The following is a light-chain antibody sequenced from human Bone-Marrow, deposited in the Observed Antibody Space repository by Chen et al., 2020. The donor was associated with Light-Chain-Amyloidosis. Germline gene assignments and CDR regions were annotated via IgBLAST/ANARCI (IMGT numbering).Light chain of an antibody. CDR3: LQYGTSPPRT. CDR1: QSISSSH. V-gene: IGKV3-20*01. J-gene: IGKJ1*01. CDR2: GAS. Sequence: EIVLTQSPGTLSLSPGERATLSCRASQSISSSHLSWYQQKPGQAPRLVIYGASTRATGTPDRFSGSGSGTDFTLTISRLEPVDSAVYFCLQYGTSPPRTFGQGTTVEIK.